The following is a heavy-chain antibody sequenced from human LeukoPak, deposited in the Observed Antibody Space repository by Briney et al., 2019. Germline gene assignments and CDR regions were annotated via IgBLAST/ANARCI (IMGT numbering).Heavy chain of an antibody. V-gene: IGHV6-1*01. CDR2: TYYRSKWYN. CDR1: GDSVSSNTAA. Sequence: SQTLSLTCAISGDSVSSNTAAWSWIRQSPLRGLEWLGRTYYRSKWYNDYAVSVKSRITINPDTSKNQFSLQLNSVTSEGTAVXXXXXXXXFYDGSVYYSLDYWGQGTLVTVSS. CDR3: XXXXXFYDGSVYYSLDY. J-gene: IGHJ4*02. D-gene: IGHD3-22*01.